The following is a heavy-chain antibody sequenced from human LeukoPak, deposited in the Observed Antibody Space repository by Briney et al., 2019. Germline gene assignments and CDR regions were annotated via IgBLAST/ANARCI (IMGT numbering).Heavy chain of an antibody. V-gene: IGHV3-21*04. D-gene: IGHD2-21*01. Sequence: GGSLRLSCAASGFTFSSYSMNWVRQAPGKGLEWVSSISSSSSYIYYADSVKGRFTISRDDSKNSLYLQMNSLKTEDTAVYYCARVRGEEYWGQGTLVTVSS. CDR2: ISSSSSYI. CDR3: ARVRGEEY. CDR1: GFTFSSYS. J-gene: IGHJ4*02.